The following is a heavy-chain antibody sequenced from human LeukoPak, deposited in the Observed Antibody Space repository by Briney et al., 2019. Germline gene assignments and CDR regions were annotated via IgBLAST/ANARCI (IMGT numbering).Heavy chain of an antibody. Sequence: ASVTVSCTVSGYTLTELSMHWVRQAPGKGLEWMGGFDPEDGETIYAQKFQGRVTMTEDTSTDTAYMEPSSLRSEDTAVYYCATAPRYSGSYSDYYYGMDAWGQGTTVTVSS. J-gene: IGHJ6*02. CDR3: ATAPRYSGSYSDYYYGMDA. V-gene: IGHV1-24*01. D-gene: IGHD1-26*01. CDR1: GYTLTELS. CDR2: FDPEDGET.